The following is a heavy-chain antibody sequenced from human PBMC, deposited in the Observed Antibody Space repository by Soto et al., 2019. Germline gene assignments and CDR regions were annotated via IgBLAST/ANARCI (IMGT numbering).Heavy chain of an antibody. V-gene: IGHV3-21*01. J-gene: IGHJ4*02. CDR2: ISSSSSYI. D-gene: IGHD3-9*01. CDR3: ARDTDYPYDILTGYYQVYFDY. Sequence: GGSLRLSCAASGITFSSYSMNWVRQAPGKGLEWVSSISSSSSYIYYADSVKGRFTISRDNAKNSLYLQMNSLRAEDTAVYYCARDTDYPYDILTGYYQVYFDYWGQGTLVTVSS. CDR1: GITFSSYS.